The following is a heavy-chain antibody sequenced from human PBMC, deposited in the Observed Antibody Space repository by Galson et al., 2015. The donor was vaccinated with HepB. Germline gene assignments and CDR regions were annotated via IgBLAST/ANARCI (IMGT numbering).Heavy chain of an antibody. J-gene: IGHJ4*02. D-gene: IGHD3-16*01. Sequence: SLRLSCAASGFTFSSYGMHWVRQAPGKGLEWVAVISYDGSNKYYADSVKGRFTISRDNSKNTPYLQMNSLRAEDTAVYYCAKVGVMDFDYWGQGTLVTVSS. CDR2: ISYDGSNK. V-gene: IGHV3-30*18. CDR1: GFTFSSYG. CDR3: AKVGVMDFDY.